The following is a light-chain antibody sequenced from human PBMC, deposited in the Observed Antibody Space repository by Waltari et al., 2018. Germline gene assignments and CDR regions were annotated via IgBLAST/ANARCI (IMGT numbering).Light chain of an antibody. CDR2: GAS. J-gene: IGKJ1*01. CDR3: QHYVRLPVT. Sequence: IVLTQSQGTLSLSPGERATPSCWASQSVGRALAWYQQKRGQAPRLLIYGASTRASGIPDRFSGSGSGTDFSLTINRLEPEDFAVYYCQHYVRLPVTFGQGTKVEIK. V-gene: IGKV3-20*01. CDR1: QSVGRA.